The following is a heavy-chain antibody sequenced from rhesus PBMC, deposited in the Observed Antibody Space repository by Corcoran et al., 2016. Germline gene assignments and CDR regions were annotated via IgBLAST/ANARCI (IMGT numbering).Heavy chain of an antibody. D-gene: IGHD2-33*01. Sequence: EVQLVESGGGVVQPGGSLRLSCAASGFTFDDYAMHWVRQAPGTGLEWVSGISWCGSSTYYADTVKGHFPISRDNAKNSLYLQMGSLRAEDTALYYCARESGSGYFDYWGQGVLVTVSS. CDR3: ARESGSGYFDY. J-gene: IGHJ4*01. CDR1: GFTFDDYA. CDR2: ISWCGSST. V-gene: IGHV3-201*01.